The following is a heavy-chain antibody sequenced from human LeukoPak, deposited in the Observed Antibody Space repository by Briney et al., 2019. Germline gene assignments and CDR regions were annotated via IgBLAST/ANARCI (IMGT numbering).Heavy chain of an antibody. Sequence: GGSLRLSCAASGITFSIYTMSWVRQAPGKGLEWVSSISSSSSYIYYADSVKGRFTISRDNAKNSLYLQMNSLRAEDTAVYYCARDLLTYSSSWDYWGQGTLVTVSS. J-gene: IGHJ4*02. D-gene: IGHD6-13*01. CDR1: GITFSIYT. V-gene: IGHV3-21*01. CDR2: ISSSSSYI. CDR3: ARDLLTYSSSWDY.